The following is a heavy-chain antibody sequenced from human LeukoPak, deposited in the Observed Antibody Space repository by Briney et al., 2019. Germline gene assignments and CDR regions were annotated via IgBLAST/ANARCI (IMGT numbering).Heavy chain of an antibody. CDR1: GFTFSGYS. CDR2: ISGSGTNI. D-gene: IGHD1-14*01. CDR3: VRETAYSFDC. Sequence: GGSLRLSCAASGFTFSGYSMTWVRQAPGKGLEWVSYISGSGTNIYNADSVKGRFTISRDNAKNSMYLQMNSLRDEDTAVYYCVRETAYSFDCWGQGTLVTVSS. J-gene: IGHJ4*02. V-gene: IGHV3-48*02.